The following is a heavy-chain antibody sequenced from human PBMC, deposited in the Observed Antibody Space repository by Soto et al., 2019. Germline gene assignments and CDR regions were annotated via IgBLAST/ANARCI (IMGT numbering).Heavy chain of an antibody. V-gene: IGHV3-11*01. CDR3: ARDLTGYCSSTSCSTPWFDP. CDR2: ISSSGSTI. Sequence: QVQLVESGGGLVKPGGSLRLSCAASGFTFSDYYMSWIRQAPGKGREWVSYISSSGSTIYYADSVKGRFTISRDNAKNSLYLQMNSLRAEDTAVYYCARDLTGYCSSTSCSTPWFDPWGQGTLVTVSS. J-gene: IGHJ5*02. CDR1: GFTFSDYY. D-gene: IGHD2-2*02.